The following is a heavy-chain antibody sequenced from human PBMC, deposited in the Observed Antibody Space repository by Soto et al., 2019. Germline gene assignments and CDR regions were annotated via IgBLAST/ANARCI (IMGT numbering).Heavy chain of an antibody. CDR1: GDSINGYF. D-gene: IGHD6-13*01. CDR3: ARDSFNAGLYFDH. J-gene: IGHJ4*02. Sequence: QVQLQESGPGLVKPSETLSLTCTVSGDSINGYFWNWIRQPPGKGLEWIGYIYSSGHTTYNPSLKSRVTMSVDTSKNQFSLILNSETAADTAVYYCARDSFNAGLYFDHWGRGILVTVSS. CDR2: IYSSGHT. V-gene: IGHV4-59*01.